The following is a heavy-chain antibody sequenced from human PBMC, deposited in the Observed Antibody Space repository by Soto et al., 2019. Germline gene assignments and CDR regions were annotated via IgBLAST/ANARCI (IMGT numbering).Heavy chain of an antibody. CDR3: ASTKSIAAWWGVPDFDY. J-gene: IGHJ4*02. D-gene: IGHD6-6*01. V-gene: IGHV3-48*01. CDR1: GFTFSSYS. Sequence: EVQLVESGGGLVQPGGSLRLSCAASGFTFSSYSMNWVRQAPGKGREWVSYISSRSSTIYYADSVKGRFTISRDNAKISLYLQMNSLRAEDTAVYYCASTKSIAAWWGVPDFDYWGQGTLVTVSS. CDR2: ISSRSSTI.